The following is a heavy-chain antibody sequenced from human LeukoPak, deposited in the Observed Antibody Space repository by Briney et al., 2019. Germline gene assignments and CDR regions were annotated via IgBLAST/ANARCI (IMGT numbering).Heavy chain of an antibody. J-gene: IGHJ4*02. D-gene: IGHD2-21*02. Sequence: PGGSLRLSCAASGFTFSSYTMNWVRQAPGKGLEWVSSISSSSSYIYYADSLKGRLTISRDNAKNSLYLQMNSLRAEDTAVYYCARGPPAYCGGDCYVPKYWGQGTLVTVSS. V-gene: IGHV3-21*01. CDR2: ISSSSSYI. CDR3: ARGPPAYCGGDCYVPKY. CDR1: GFTFSSYT.